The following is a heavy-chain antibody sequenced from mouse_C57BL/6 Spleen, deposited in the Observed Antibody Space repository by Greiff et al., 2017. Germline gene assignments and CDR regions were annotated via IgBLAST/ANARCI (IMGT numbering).Heavy chain of an antibody. V-gene: IGHV1-52*01. D-gene: IGHD1-1*01. CDR2: IDPSDSET. CDR1: GYTFTSYW. CDR3: ARRGLLATDAMDY. J-gene: IGHJ4*01. Sequence: VQLQQPGAELVRPGSSVKLSCKASGYTFTSYWMHWVKQRPIQGLEWIGNIDPSDSETHYNQKFKDKATLTVDKSSSTAYMQLSSLTSEDSAVYYCARRGLLATDAMDYWGQGTSVTVSS.